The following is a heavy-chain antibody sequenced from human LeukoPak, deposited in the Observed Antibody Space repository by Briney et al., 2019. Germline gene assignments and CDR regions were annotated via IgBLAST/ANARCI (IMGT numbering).Heavy chain of an antibody. CDR2: ISYSGTT. Sequence: ASETLSLTCTVSGYSISSGYYWGWVRQPPGKGLEWIGTISYSGTTYYSPSLKSRVTISLDTSKNQLSLKLNSVTAADTAIYYCARDFSSSSTVYYYYYMDVWGKGTTVTVSS. J-gene: IGHJ6*03. CDR3: ARDFSSSSTVYYYYYMDV. CDR1: GYSISSGYY. D-gene: IGHD6-6*01. V-gene: IGHV4-38-2*02.